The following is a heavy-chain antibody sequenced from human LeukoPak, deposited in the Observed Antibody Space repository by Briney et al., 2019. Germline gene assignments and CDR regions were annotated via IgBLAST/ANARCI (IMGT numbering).Heavy chain of an antibody. V-gene: IGHV3-23*01. J-gene: IGHJ4*02. CDR1: GFTFSSYA. CDR2: ISGSGGST. Sequence: PGGSLRLSCAASGFTFSSYAMSWVRQAPGKGLEWVSAISGSGGSTYYADSVKGRFTISRDNSKNTLYLQMNSLRAEDTAVYYCAKDRPEFVAYSSGWGYDYWGQGTLVTVSS. CDR3: AKDRPEFVAYSSGWGYDY. D-gene: IGHD6-19*01.